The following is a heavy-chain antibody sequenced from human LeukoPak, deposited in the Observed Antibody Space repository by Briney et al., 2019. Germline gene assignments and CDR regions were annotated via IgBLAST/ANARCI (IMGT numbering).Heavy chain of an antibody. CDR1: GFTFNTYG. D-gene: IGHD3-10*01. J-gene: IGHJ4*02. CDR3: ARGGVDHYGSGTYYLMYYFDH. V-gene: IGHV3-23*01. Sequence: GGSLRLSCAASGFTFNTYGVSWVRQAPGKGLEWVSGISGSGGATYYADSVKGRFTVSRDDPRNTLYLQMNSVRAEDTAVYFCARGGVDHYGSGTYYLMYYFDHWGQGALVTVSS. CDR2: ISGSGGAT.